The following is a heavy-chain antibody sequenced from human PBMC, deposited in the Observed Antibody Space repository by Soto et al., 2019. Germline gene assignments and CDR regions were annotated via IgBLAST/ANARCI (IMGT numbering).Heavy chain of an antibody. V-gene: IGHV3-23*01. J-gene: IGHJ6*02. CDR3: ANDSSAIFWVHAGEYYAMDV. CDR1: GFTFENYA. D-gene: IGHD3-3*01. Sequence: PGGSLRLSCVASGFTFENYAMSWVRQAPGKGLEWVSAISGSGGTTYYSDSVKGRFTISRDNSKNTVYLQMNDLRVEDAAEYFCANDSSAIFWVHAGEYYAMDVWGQGTTVTVSS. CDR2: ISGSGGTT.